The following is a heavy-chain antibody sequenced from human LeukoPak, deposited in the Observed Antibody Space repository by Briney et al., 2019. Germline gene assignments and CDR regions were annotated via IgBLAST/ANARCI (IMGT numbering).Heavy chain of an antibody. CDR3: ARALPSRFLEWLLGAFDP. CDR1: GGTFSSYA. D-gene: IGHD3-3*01. V-gene: IGHV1-69*13. J-gene: IGHJ5*02. Sequence: SVKVSCKASGGTFSSYAISWVRQAPGQGLEWMGGIIPIFGTANYAQKFQGRVTITADESTSTAYMELSSLRSDDTAVYYCARALPSRFLEWLLGAFDPWGQGTLVTVSS. CDR2: IIPIFGTA.